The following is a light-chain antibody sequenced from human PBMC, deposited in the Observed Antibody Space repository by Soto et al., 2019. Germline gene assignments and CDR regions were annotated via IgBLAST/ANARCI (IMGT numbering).Light chain of an antibody. Sequence: EIVLKQSPATLSLSHGERATLSCRASQSVTNSFIAWYQQKPGQAPRLLIYDTSSRATGIPDRFSGSGSGTDFTLTISRLEPEDFAVFFCQQYDTSEIIFGQGTRLENK. CDR1: QSVTNSF. CDR3: QQYDTSEII. CDR2: DTS. J-gene: IGKJ5*01. V-gene: IGKV3-20*01.